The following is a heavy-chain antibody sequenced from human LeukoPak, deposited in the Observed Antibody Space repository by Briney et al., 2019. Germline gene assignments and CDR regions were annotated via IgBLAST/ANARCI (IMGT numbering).Heavy chain of an antibody. CDR2: ISAYNGNT. J-gene: IGHJ4*02. D-gene: IGHD3-3*01. V-gene: IGHV1-18*01. CDR1: GYTFTSYG. CDR3: ARAGRGYYDFWSGYYRFDY. Sequence: ASVKVSCKASGYTFTSYGISWVRQAPGQGLEWMGWISAYNGNTNYAQKLQGRVTMTTDTSTSTAYMELRSLGSDDTAVYYCARAGRGYYDFWSGYYRFDYWGQGTLVTVSS.